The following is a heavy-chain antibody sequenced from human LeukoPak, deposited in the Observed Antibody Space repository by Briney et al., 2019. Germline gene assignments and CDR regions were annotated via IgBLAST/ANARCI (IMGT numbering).Heavy chain of an antibody. CDR2: ISGSGGFT. D-gene: IGHD2-15*01. J-gene: IGHJ4*02. CDR1: GFTFRSYG. V-gene: IGHV3-23*01. CDR3: AKDIAHRYCSGGSCYSS. Sequence: GGTLRLSRAVSGFTFRSYGMSWVRQILGKGLEWVSGISGSGGFTSYADYADSVKGRFTISRDNSKNTLYLQMNSLRAEDTAIYYCAKDIAHRYCSGGSCYSSWGQGTLVTVSS.